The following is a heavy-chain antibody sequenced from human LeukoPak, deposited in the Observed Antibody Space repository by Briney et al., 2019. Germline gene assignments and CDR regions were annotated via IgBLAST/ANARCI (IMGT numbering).Heavy chain of an antibody. CDR1: GFTFSSYG. CDR2: ISYDGSLK. J-gene: IGHJ4*02. V-gene: IGHV3-30*03. Sequence: GGSLRLSCAASGFTFSSYGMHWVRQAPGKGLEWVTAISYDGSLKYYADSVRGRFNISRDNSKNTLYLQMNSLRTDDTAVYYCARVSLERQLWLPFDYWGQGTLVTVSS. D-gene: IGHD5-18*01. CDR3: ARVSLERQLWLPFDY.